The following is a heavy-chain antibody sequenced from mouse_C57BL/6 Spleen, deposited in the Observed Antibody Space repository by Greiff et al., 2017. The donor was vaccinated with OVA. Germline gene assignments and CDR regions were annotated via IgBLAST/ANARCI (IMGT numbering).Heavy chain of an antibody. D-gene: IGHD3-2*02. J-gene: IGHJ2*01. CDR2: ISSGGDYI. CDR1: GFTFSSYA. V-gene: IGHV5-9-1*02. CDR3: TRALDSSGPYFDY. Sequence: EVKLVESGEGLVKPGGSLKLSCAASGFTFSSYAMSWVRQTPEKRLEWVAYISSGGDYIYYADTVKGRFTISRDNARNTLYLQMSSLKSEDTAMYYCTRALDSSGPYFDYWGQGTTLTVSS.